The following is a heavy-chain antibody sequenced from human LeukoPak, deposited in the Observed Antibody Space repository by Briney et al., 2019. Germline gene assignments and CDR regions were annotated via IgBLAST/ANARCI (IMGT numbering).Heavy chain of an antibody. Sequence: GASVKVSCKASGYTFTGYYMHWVRQAPGQGLEWMGWINPNSGGTNYAQKFQGRVTMTRDTSISTAYMELSRLRSDDTAVYYCARAGAPLIAAALLSDYWGQGTLVTVSS. CDR2: INPNSGGT. V-gene: IGHV1-2*02. CDR3: ARAGAPLIAAALLSDY. J-gene: IGHJ4*02. D-gene: IGHD6-13*01. CDR1: GYTFTGYY.